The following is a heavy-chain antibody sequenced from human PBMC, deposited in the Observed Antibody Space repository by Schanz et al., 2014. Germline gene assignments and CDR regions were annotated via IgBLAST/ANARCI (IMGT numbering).Heavy chain of an antibody. J-gene: IGHJ6*02. Sequence: PGGSLRLSCAASGFTFSDHYMDWVRQAPGKGLEWVGRITNKPNNYNTEYAASVKGRFTISRDNAKNTLYLQMKSLRVEDTAVYYCVKDPDKYNWNDVEGMDVWGQGTTVTVSS. V-gene: IGHV3-72*01. CDR2: ITNKPNNYNT. D-gene: IGHD1-1*01. CDR1: GFTFSDHY. CDR3: VKDPDKYNWNDVEGMDV.